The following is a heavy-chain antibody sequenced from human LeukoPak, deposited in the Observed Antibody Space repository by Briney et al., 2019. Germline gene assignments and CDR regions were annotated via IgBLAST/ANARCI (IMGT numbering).Heavy chain of an antibody. Sequence: GGSLRLSCAASGFTFSSYSMNWVRQAPGKGLEWVSYISSSSSTIYYADSVKGRFTISRDNAKNSLYLQMNRLRAEDTAVYYCARDGSGGRCYSCRFDYHYYYMDVWGKGTTVTVSS. CDR3: ARDGSGGRCYSCRFDYHYYYMDV. CDR2: ISSSSSTI. CDR1: GFTFSSYS. J-gene: IGHJ6*03. D-gene: IGHD2-15*01. V-gene: IGHV3-48*04.